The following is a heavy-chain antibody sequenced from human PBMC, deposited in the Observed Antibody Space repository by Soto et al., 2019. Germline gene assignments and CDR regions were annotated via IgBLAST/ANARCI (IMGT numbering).Heavy chain of an antibody. J-gene: IGHJ4*02. D-gene: IGHD3-10*01. CDR2: INAGNGRE. CDR1: GYTFTSYT. V-gene: IGHV1-3*01. CDR3: ARGGGGVGEASFDS. Sequence: QVPLEQSGAEVKKPGASVKVSCKTSGYTFTSYTLHWVRQAPGQGLEWMGWINAGNGREKYSQRFQDRVSLSTDKPEPPAYRKLRSPSFENTAMYFWARGGGGVGEASFDSWGQGTLVTVSS.